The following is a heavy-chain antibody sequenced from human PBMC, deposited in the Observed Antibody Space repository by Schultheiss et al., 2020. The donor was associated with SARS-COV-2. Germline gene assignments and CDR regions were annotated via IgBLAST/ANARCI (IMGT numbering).Heavy chain of an antibody. V-gene: IGHV3-21*01. J-gene: IGHJ6*02. CDR1: GFTFGTYN. Sequence: GESLKISCAASGFTFGTYNMHWVRQAPGKGLEFVASIRSSGRDIYYADFVKGRFTISRDNTNNVLFLQMNSLRAEDTAVYYCARGGPRAVAPMDVWGQGTAVTVSS. CDR3: ARGGPRAVAPMDV. D-gene: IGHD6-19*01. CDR2: IRSSGRDI.